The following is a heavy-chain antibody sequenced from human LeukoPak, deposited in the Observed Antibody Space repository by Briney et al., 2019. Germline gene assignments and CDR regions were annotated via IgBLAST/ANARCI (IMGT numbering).Heavy chain of an antibody. CDR1: GYSFTSHW. CDR3: ARLRWPRGGRSSFDY. V-gene: IGHV5-51*01. Sequence: GESLKISCKGSGYSFTSHWIGWVRQMPGKGLEWMGIVNPDDSDTIYSPSFQGQVTISADQSITTAYLQWSSLKASDTAMYYCARLRWPRGGRSSFDYWGQGALVTVSS. CDR2: VNPDDSDT. D-gene: IGHD3-10*01. J-gene: IGHJ4*02.